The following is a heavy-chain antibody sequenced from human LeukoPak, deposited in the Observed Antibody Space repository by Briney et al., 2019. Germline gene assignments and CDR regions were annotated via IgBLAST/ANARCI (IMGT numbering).Heavy chain of an antibody. J-gene: IGHJ6*02. Sequence: GESLKISCKGSGYNFTSYWIGWVRQMPGKGLEWMGIIYPGDSDTRYSPSFQGQVTISADKSISTAYLQWSSLKASDTAMYYCARALSSSPRDYYYGMDVWGQGTTVTVSS. CDR3: ARALSSSPRDYYYGMDV. V-gene: IGHV5-51*01. CDR1: GYNFTSYW. CDR2: IYPGDSDT. D-gene: IGHD6-13*01.